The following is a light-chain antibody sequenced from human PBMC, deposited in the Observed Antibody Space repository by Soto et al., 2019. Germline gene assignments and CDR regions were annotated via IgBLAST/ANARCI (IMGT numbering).Light chain of an antibody. Sequence: QSVLTQPPSVSGAPGQRVTISCTGTSSYIGAGYDVHWYQQLPGTAPKLLIYGNSNRPSGVPDRFSGSKSGTSVSLAITGLQAEDEADYYCQSYDSSVSGSVFGGGTKLTVL. CDR1: SSYIGAGYD. J-gene: IGLJ3*02. V-gene: IGLV1-40*01. CDR3: QSYDSSVSGSV. CDR2: GNS.